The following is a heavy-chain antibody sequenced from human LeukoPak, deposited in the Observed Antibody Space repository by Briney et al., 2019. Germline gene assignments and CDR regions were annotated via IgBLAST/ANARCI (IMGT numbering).Heavy chain of an antibody. D-gene: IGHD6-13*01. CDR1: GFTFSDYY. CDR3: ARNIPSSWSWGWFDP. Sequence: KPGGSLRLSCAASGFTFSDYYMSWIRQAPGKGLEWVSYISSSGSTIYYADSVKGRFTISRDNAKNSLYLQMNSLRAEITAVYYCARNIPSSWSWGWFDPWGQGTLVTVSS. CDR2: ISSSGSTI. J-gene: IGHJ5*02. V-gene: IGHV3-11*01.